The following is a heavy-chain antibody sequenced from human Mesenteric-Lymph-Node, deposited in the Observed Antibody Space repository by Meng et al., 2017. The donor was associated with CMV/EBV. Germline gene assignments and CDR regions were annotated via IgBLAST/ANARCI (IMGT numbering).Heavy chain of an antibody. V-gene: IGHV3-30-3*01. CDR1: VFTLSAYA. CDR2: ISYDGSNK. D-gene: IGHD4-17*01. J-gene: IGHJ6*02. CDR3: ARDRPYASVYYGMDV. Sequence: SVFTLSAYAGHWVRQPPGKGLEWVALISYDGSNKYYADSVKGRFTISRDNSKNTVYLQMNSLRAEDTAVYYCARDRPYASVYYGMDVWGQGTTVTVSS.